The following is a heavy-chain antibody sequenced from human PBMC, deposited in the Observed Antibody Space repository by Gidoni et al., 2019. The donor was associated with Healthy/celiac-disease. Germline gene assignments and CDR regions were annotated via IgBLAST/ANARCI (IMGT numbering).Heavy chain of an antibody. CDR1: GGTFSSYA. Sequence: QVQLVQSGAVVKKPGSSVKVSCKASGGTFSSYAIRWVRQAPGPGLEWMGGIIPIFGTANYAQKVQGRVTITADESTSTAYMELSSLRSEDTAVYYCARGGNYYDSSGYYLNWYFDLWGRGTLVTVSS. CDR2: IIPIFGTA. V-gene: IGHV1-69*01. J-gene: IGHJ2*01. D-gene: IGHD3-22*01. CDR3: ARGGNYYDSSGYYLNWYFDL.